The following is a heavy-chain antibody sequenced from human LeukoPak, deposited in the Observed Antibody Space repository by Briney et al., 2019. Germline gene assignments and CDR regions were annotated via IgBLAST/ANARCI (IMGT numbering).Heavy chain of an antibody. CDR3: ARADAAMVMGIDY. D-gene: IGHD5-18*01. V-gene: IGHV1-46*01. Sequence: ASVKVSCKASGYTFTSYYMHWVRQAPGRGLEWMGIINPSGGSTSYAQKFQGRVTMTRDMSTSTVYMELSSLRSEDTAVYYCARADAAMVMGIDYWGQGTLVTVSS. J-gene: IGHJ4*02. CDR2: INPSGGST. CDR1: GYTFTSYY.